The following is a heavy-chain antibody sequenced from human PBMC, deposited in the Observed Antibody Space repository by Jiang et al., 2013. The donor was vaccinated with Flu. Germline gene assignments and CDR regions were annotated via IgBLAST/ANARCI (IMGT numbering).Heavy chain of an antibody. D-gene: IGHD2-2*01. CDR2: IYPGDSDT. Sequence: RQMPGKGLEWMGIIYPGDSDTRYSPSFQGQVTISADKSISTAYLQWSSLKASDTAMYYCARHADIVVVPAAIWLDPWGQGTLVTVSS. CDR3: ARHADIVVVPAAIWLDP. J-gene: IGHJ5*02. V-gene: IGHV5-51*01.